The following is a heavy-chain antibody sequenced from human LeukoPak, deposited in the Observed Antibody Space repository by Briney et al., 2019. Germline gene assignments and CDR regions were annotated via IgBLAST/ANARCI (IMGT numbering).Heavy chain of an antibody. CDR3: AKGGRPFFYSSGSNLDY. CDR2: VSGSSADST. V-gene: IGHV3-23*01. CDR1: GFTFRNYA. J-gene: IGHJ4*02. D-gene: IGHD6-19*01. Sequence: GGSLRLSCTASGFTFRNYAVSWVRQAPGKGLEWVSAVSGSSADSTYYADSVNGRFTISRSNSKNTVFLQMNSLRAEDTAIYYCAKGGRPFFYSSGSNLDYWGQGTLVTVSS.